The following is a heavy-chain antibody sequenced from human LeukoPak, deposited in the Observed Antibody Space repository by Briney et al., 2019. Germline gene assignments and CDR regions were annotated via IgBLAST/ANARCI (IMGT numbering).Heavy chain of an antibody. CDR1: GGSFSTYY. CDR2: IYYSGST. Sequence: SETLSLTCTVSGGSFSTYYWSWVRQPPGKGLEWIGYIYYSGSTNYNPSLKSRVTMSLDTSKNQFSLKLSSVTAADTAVYYCARSDSGSSDFDYWGQGTLVTVSS. J-gene: IGHJ4*02. V-gene: IGHV4-59*12. CDR3: ARSDSGSSDFDY. D-gene: IGHD6-6*01.